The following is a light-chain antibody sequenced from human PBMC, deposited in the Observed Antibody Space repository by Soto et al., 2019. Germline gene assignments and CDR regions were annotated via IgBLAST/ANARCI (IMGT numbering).Light chain of an antibody. CDR1: QSVLYSSNNKNY. CDR2: WAS. V-gene: IGKV4-1*01. CDR3: QQHYSSPQT. Sequence: DIVMTQSPDSLAVSLGERATINCKSSQSVLYSSNNKNYLAWYQQKPGQPPKLLIDWASTREYGVPDRFSGSGSGTDFTLTIRSLQAEDVAAYYCQQHYSSPQTFGQGTKVEIK. J-gene: IGKJ1*01.